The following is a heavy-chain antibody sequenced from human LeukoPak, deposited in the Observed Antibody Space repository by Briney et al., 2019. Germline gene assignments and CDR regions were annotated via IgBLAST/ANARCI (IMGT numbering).Heavy chain of an antibody. J-gene: IGHJ3*02. D-gene: IGHD6-19*01. CDR2: ISSSSSYI. V-gene: IGHV3-21*01. CDR1: GFTFSSYS. Sequence: GGSLRLSCAASGFTFSSYSMNWVRQAPGKGLEWVSSISSSSSYIYYADSVKGRFTVSRDNAKNSLYLQMNSLRVEDTAVYYCARDRAYSSGWHSDAFDIWGQGTMVTVSS. CDR3: ARDRAYSSGWHSDAFDI.